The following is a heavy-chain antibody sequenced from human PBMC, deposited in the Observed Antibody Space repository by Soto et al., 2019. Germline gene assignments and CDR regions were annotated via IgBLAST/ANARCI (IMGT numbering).Heavy chain of an antibody. CDR2: IYYSGST. J-gene: IGHJ4*02. V-gene: IGHV4-31*03. D-gene: IGHD6-19*01. CDR1: GGSISSGGYY. Sequence: QVQLQESGPGLVKPSQTLSLTCTVSGGSISSGGYYWSWIRQHPGKGLEWLGYIYYSGSTYYNPSLKSRVTMSVDTSKNQFSLKLSSVTAADTAVYYCARDARDSSGWYLDYWGQGTLVTVSS. CDR3: ARDARDSSGWYLDY.